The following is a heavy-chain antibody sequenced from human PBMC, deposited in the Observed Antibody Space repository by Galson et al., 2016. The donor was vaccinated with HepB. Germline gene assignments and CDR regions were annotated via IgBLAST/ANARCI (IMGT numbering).Heavy chain of an antibody. Sequence: SLRLSWAASGFTFSSYALYWVRQAPGKGLGFVSAITIYGGRTHYADSVQGRFPISRDDSKNTPNLQMSRLRTEDTAVYYCVRGRVNDFWSGYTERATHYFDSWGQGTLVTVSS. D-gene: IGHD3-3*01. CDR3: VRGRVNDFWSGYTERATHYFDS. V-gene: IGHV3-64D*06. CDR1: GFTFSSYA. CDR2: ITIYGGRT. J-gene: IGHJ4*02.